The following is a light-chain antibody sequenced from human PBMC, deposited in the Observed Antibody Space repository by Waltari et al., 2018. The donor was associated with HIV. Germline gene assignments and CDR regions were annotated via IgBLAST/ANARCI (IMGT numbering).Light chain of an antibody. CDR1: SSDVGTYHY. CDR2: AVS. J-gene: IGLJ1*01. Sequence: QSALTQPPSASGSPGQSVTISCTGTSSDVGTYHYVSWYQQHPGKAPKLMIYAVSKRPSGVPDRFSGSKSGNTASLTVSGLQAEDEADYYCSSYAGSNTPYVFGTGTKVTVL. V-gene: IGLV2-8*01. CDR3: SSYAGSNTPYV.